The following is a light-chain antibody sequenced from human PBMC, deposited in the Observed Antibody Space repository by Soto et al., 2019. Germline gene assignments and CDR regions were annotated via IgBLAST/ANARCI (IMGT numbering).Light chain of an antibody. CDR2: STS. CDR1: QGIDTY. CDR3: QQTYRTPT. Sequence: IQMTQSPSSLSASVGDRVTITCRASQGIDTYLNWYQQRPGKAPNLLIYSTSTLQSGVPSRFSGSGSGTDFTLTISSLQPEDVATYYCQQTYRTPTFGQGTKV. V-gene: IGKV1-39*01. J-gene: IGKJ1*01.